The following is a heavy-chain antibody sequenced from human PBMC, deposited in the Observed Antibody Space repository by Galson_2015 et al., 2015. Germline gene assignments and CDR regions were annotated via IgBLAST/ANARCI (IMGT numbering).Heavy chain of an antibody. CDR3: ARNVLVYGDYGGYMDV. D-gene: IGHD4-17*01. CDR1: GYTFTNNW. V-gene: IGHV5-10-1*01. J-gene: IGHJ6*03. CDR2: IDPSDSYT. Sequence: QSGAEVKKPGESLRISCGTSGYTFTNNWISWVRQMPGKGLEWVGRIDPSDSYTNYSPSYQGHVTISVDKPISTAYLQWSRLEASDTAMYYCARNVLVYGDYGGYMDVWGKGTTVTVSS.